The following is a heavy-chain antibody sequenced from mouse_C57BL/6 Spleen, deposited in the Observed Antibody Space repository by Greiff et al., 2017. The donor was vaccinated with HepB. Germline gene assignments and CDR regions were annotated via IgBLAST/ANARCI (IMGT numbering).Heavy chain of an antibody. Sequence: EVKVEESEGGLVQPGSSMKLSCTASGFTFSDYYMAWVRQVPEKGLEWVANINYDGSSTYYLDSLKSRFIISRDNAKNILYLQMSSLKSEDTATYYCARERDYYGSSAWFAYWGQGTLVTVSA. CDR3: ARERDYYGSSAWFAY. V-gene: IGHV5-16*01. J-gene: IGHJ3*01. CDR2: INYDGSST. D-gene: IGHD1-1*01. CDR1: GFTFSDYY.